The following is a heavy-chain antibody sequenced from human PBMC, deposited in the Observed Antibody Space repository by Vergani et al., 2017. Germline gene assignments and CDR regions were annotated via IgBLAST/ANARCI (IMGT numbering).Heavy chain of an antibody. V-gene: IGHV3-11*04. Sequence: QVQLVESGGGLVKPGGSLRLSCAASGFTFSDYYMSWIRQAPGKGLEWVSYISSSGSTIYYADSVKGRFTISRDNAKNSLYLQMNSLTAEETAVYYCARDRVXLVRSGSYYNWFDPWGQGTLVTVSS. D-gene: IGHD3-10*01. CDR1: GFTFSDYY. CDR3: ARDRVXLVRSGSYYNWFDP. CDR2: ISSSGSTI. J-gene: IGHJ5*02.